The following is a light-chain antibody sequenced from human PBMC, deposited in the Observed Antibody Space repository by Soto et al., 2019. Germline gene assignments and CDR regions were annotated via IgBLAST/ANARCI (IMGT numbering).Light chain of an antibody. J-gene: IGLJ1*01. CDR1: SSDVGGYNY. Sequence: QSALTQPASVSGSPGQSITISCTGTSSDVGGYNYVSWYQQHPGKAPKLMIYEVSNRPSGVSNRFSGSKSGTTASLTLSGLQAEDEADDYCSSYTSSRTPYVFATGTKLTVL. V-gene: IGLV2-14*01. CDR3: SSYTSSRTPYV. CDR2: EVS.